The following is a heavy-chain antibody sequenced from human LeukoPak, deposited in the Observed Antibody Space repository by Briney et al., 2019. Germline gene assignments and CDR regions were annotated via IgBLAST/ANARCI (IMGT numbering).Heavy chain of an antibody. Sequence: PGGSLRLSCAASGFTFSNYAMHWVRQAPGKGLEWVAVLSSDGSSKFYADSVKGRFTISRDNSKNTLYLQMNSLRAEDTAVYYCAKEWELRGPYYYGMDVWGQGTTVTVSS. D-gene: IGHD1-26*01. CDR1: GFTFSNYA. CDR2: LSSDGSSK. CDR3: AKEWELRGPYYYGMDV. V-gene: IGHV3-30-3*01. J-gene: IGHJ6*02.